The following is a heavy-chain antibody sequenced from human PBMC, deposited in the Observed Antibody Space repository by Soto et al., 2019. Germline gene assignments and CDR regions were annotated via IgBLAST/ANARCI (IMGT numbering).Heavy chain of an antibody. CDR1: GFTFSSYA. J-gene: IGHJ6*02. Sequence: PGGSLRLSCAASGFTFSSYAMSWVRQAPGKGLEWVSAISGSGGSTYYADSVKGRFTISRDNSKNTLYLQINSLRAEDTAVYYCANYCSGGSCYSGTTNYYYGMDVWGQGTTVTVSS. V-gene: IGHV3-23*01. D-gene: IGHD2-15*01. CDR2: ISGSGGST. CDR3: ANYCSGGSCYSGTTNYYYGMDV.